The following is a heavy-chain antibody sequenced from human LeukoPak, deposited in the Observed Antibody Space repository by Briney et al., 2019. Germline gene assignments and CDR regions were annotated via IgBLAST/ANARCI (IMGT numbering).Heavy chain of an antibody. J-gene: IGHJ3*02. V-gene: IGHV3-7*01. CDR2: IKQDGSEK. Sequence: GGSLRLSCAASGFTFSSYWMGWVRQAPGKGLEWVANIKQDGSEKYYVDSVKGRFIISRDNAKNSLYLQMNSLRAEDTAVYYCARIRITMVRGAFDIWGQGTMVTVSS. CDR3: ARIRITMVRGAFDI. CDR1: GFTFSSYW. D-gene: IGHD3-10*01.